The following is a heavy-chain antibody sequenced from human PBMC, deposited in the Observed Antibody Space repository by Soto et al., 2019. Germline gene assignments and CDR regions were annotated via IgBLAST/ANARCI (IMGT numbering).Heavy chain of an antibody. CDR1: GYSFMKYG. CDR3: AREASVLIPAAQPSRFDA. CDR2: ISPYSGYT. D-gene: IGHD2-2*01. J-gene: IGHJ4*02. Sequence: ASVKVSCKGFGYSFMKYGINWVRQAPGQGLEWVGWISPYSGYTHSAQKFHGRLTLTTDTAASTAYMELRILRSADTALYYCAREASVLIPAAQPSRFDAWGQRTLVTVSS. V-gene: IGHV1-18*01.